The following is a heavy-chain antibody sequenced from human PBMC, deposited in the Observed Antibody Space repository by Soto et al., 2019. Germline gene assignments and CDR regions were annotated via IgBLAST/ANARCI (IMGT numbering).Heavy chain of an antibody. CDR1: GFIFSNAW. CDR2: IKRKSDGGTT. D-gene: IGHD6-25*01. V-gene: IGHV3-15*01. CDR3: TTEKGRLQSSLDY. J-gene: IGHJ4*02. Sequence: GGSLRLSCAGSGFIFSNAWMSWVRQAPGKGLEWVGRIKRKSDGGTTDYAAPVKGRFTISRDDSKNTLYLQMNSLKTEDTAVYYCTTEKGRLQSSLDYWDPETLLTVSS.